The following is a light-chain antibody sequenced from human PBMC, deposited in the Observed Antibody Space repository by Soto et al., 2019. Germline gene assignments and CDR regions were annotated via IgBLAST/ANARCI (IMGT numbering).Light chain of an antibody. Sequence: QSVLTQPPSVSAAPGQRVSISCSGGSSNIGKNSVSWYQQLPATAPKLLIYDDHQRPSGVPDRFSGSRSGSSASLVIVGLQSEDEADYYCAAWDHSLQGWVFGGGTKLTVL. CDR3: AAWDHSLQGWV. CDR2: DDH. J-gene: IGLJ3*02. CDR1: SSNIGKNS. V-gene: IGLV1-44*01.